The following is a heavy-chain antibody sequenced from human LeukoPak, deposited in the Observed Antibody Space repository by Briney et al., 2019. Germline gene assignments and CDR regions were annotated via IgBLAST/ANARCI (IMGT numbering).Heavy chain of an antibody. V-gene: IGHV3-30*09. CDR2: ISTDAYYK. CDR1: GFTLSAYP. J-gene: IGHJ2*01. CDR3: ARSVIPGRWYFDL. D-gene: IGHD2-21*01. Sequence: PGGSLRLSCAASGFTLSAYPFHWVRQAPGKGLGWVAAISTDAYYKYHGDSVRGRFAISRDNYMNSLYLQLNGLRAEDTAVYYCARSVIPGRWYFDLWGRGTLVTVSS.